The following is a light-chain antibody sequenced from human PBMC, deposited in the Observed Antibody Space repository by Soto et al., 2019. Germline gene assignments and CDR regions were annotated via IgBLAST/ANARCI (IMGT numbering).Light chain of an antibody. J-gene: IGKJ4*01. CDR1: QSVRSNY. CDR3: PQYGSAPST. Sequence: EIVLTQSPGTLSLSPGERATLSCRASQSVRSNYLAWYQQKPGQAPRLLIYGASSRATGIPDTFSGSGSGTDFTLTISRLEPEDFAVYYCPQYGSAPSTFGGGTKVEIK. V-gene: IGKV3-20*01. CDR2: GAS.